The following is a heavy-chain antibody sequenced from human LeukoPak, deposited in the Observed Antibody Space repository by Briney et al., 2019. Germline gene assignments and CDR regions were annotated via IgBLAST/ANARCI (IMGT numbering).Heavy chain of an antibody. CDR3: GRAVSTAIDY. Sequence: SHTHSLTCSISGDGDSSNSATWHWIRQSPSGGLEWLGRTYYRSKWCVHYAGSVKSRLTINPDTSKNHFSLHLNSVTPEDTAVYYCGRAVSTAIDYWGQGTLVTVSS. CDR2: TYYRSKWCV. D-gene: IGHD1-26*01. CDR1: GDGDSSNSAT. J-gene: IGHJ4*02. V-gene: IGHV6-1*01.